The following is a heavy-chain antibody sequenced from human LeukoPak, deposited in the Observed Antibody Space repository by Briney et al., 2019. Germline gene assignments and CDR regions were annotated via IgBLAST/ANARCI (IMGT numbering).Heavy chain of an antibody. V-gene: IGHV1-2*02. D-gene: IGHD2-2*01. CDR3: AREATPGYCSSTSCPFVG. J-gene: IGHJ4*02. Sequence: VASVKVSCKASGYTFTGYYMHWVRQAPGQGLEWMGWINPNSGGTNYAQKFQGRVTMTRDTSISTAYMELSRLRSDDTAVYYCAREATPGYCSSTSCPFVGWGQGTLVTVSS. CDR2: INPNSGGT. CDR1: GYTFTGYY.